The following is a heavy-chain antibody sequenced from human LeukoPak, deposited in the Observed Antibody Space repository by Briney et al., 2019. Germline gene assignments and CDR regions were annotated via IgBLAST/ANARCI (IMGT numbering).Heavy chain of an antibody. D-gene: IGHD6-13*01. V-gene: IGHV4-59*12. J-gene: IGHJ4*02. Sequence: SETLSLTCTVSGGSFTDYYWSWIRQSPGKGLEWIGYIYYTGTSYNPSLKSRVTISADTSKNQFSLKLSSVTAADTAVYYCARARSSSWFEFDYWGQGTLVTVSS. CDR3: ARARSSSWFEFDY. CDR2: IYYTGT. CDR1: GGSFTDYY.